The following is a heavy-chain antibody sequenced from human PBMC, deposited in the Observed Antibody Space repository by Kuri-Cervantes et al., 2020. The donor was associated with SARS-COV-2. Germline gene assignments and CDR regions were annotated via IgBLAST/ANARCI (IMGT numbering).Heavy chain of an antibody. CDR3: ARDAFDSSGYQLVDY. Sequence: VSVKVSCKASGYTFTSYGISWVRQAPGQGLEWMGWSSAYNGNTDYAQKLQGRVTMTTDTSTSTAYMELRSLRSDDTAVYYCARDAFDSSGYQLVDYWGQGTLVTVSS. J-gene: IGHJ4*02. CDR1: GYTFTSYG. D-gene: IGHD3-22*01. V-gene: IGHV1-18*04. CDR2: SSAYNGNT.